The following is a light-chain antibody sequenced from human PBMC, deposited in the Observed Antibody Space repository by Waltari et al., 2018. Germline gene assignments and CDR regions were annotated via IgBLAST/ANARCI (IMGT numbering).Light chain of an antibody. Sequence: EIVLTQSPGTLSLSPGERATLTGRASQSVYRSLAWYQQTPGQAPRLLIYGASGRATGIPDRFSGSGSGTDFSVTISILEPEDFAVYYCQHYVSLPVTFGQGTKVEIK. CDR3: QHYVSLPVT. V-gene: IGKV3-20*01. CDR2: GAS. CDR1: QSVYRS. J-gene: IGKJ1*01.